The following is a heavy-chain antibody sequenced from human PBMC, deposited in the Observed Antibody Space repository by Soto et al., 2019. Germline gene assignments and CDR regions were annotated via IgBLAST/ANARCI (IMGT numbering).Heavy chain of an antibody. CDR1: GAGDTFSNYG. CDR3: WRHDKTALPPLDS. D-gene: IGHD1-1*01. CDR2: TIPAFGTA. V-gene: IGHV1-69*06. J-gene: IGHJ4*02. Sequence: QVHLVQSGAEVKSPGSAVKDSCKVSGAGDTFSNYGLNWMRQAPGQGLEWMGGTIPAFGTANYAQKFQGRVTMTADTSTTTAYMELSSLRSDDTAVYYCWRHDKTALPPLDSWGQGTLVSVSS.